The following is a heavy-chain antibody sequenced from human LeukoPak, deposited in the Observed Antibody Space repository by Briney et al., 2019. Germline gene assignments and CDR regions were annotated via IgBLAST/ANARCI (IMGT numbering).Heavy chain of an antibody. V-gene: IGHV4-38-2*02. CDR2: IYHSGST. D-gene: IGHD5-12*01. CDR3: ARLTGYDWESSYDY. Sequence: SETLSLTCTVSGYSISSGYYWGWIRQPPGKGLEWIGSIYHSGSTSYNPSLKSRVTISVDTSKNQFSLKLSSVTAADTAVYYCARLTGYDWESSYDYWGQGTLVTVSS. CDR1: GYSISSGYY. J-gene: IGHJ4*02.